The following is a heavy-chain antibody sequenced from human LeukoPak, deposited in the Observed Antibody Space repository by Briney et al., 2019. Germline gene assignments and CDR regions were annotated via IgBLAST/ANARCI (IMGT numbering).Heavy chain of an antibody. CDR3: TRAEGLSPGAHFDQ. V-gene: IGHV3-11*01. Sequence: GGSLRLSCAASGFSFSRYYMSWVRQTPGKALEWISYIPTSGISVHYADSVRGRFTASRDDAKNSLHLQMDSLRVEDTAVYYCTRAEGLSPGAHFDQWGQGALVIVSS. J-gene: IGHJ4*02. CDR1: GFSFSRYY. CDR2: IPTSGISV.